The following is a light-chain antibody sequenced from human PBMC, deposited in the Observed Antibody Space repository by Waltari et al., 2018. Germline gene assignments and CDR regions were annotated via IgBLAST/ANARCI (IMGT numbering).Light chain of an antibody. CDR1: QRVGTY. J-gene: IGKJ4*01. CDR2: DAS. CDR3: QQRGSWPLT. Sequence: EIVLTQSPDTLSLSPGERATLSCRASQRVGTYLAWYQQKSGQTPRLLIYDASNRATGIPARFSGSGSGTDFTLTISSLDPEDFAIYYCQQRGSWPLTFGGGTKLEI. V-gene: IGKV3-11*01.